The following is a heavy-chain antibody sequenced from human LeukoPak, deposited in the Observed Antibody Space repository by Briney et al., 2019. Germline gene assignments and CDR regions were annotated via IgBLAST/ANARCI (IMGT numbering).Heavy chain of an antibody. Sequence: GGSLRLSCAASGFTFSSYAMSWVRQAPGKGLEWVSGITGGGGSPYYADSVKGRFTISRDNSKNTLYLQMNSLRVEDTAVYYCAKPYDSSGSYYYYYYCGMDVWGQGTTVTVSS. J-gene: IGHJ6*02. V-gene: IGHV3-23*01. CDR1: GFTFSSYA. CDR3: AKPYDSSGSYYYYYYCGMDV. D-gene: IGHD3-10*01. CDR2: ITGGGGSP.